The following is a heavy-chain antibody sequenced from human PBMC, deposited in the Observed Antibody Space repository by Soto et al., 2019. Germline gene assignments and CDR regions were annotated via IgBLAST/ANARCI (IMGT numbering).Heavy chain of an antibody. CDR3: EKDLVGYDFWNYYGMVV. Sequence: PGGSLRLSGAASGFTFSSYGLHWVRQAPGKGLEWVAVISYDGSNKYYADSVKGRFTISRDNSKNTLYLQMNSLRAEDTAVYYCEKDLVGYDFWNYYGMVVWGPGTTVTVSS. D-gene: IGHD3-3*01. J-gene: IGHJ6*02. CDR1: GFTFSSYG. CDR2: ISYDGSNK. V-gene: IGHV3-30*18.